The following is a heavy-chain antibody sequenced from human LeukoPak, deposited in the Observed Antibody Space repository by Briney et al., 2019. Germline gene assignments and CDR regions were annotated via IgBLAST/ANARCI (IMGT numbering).Heavy chain of an antibody. Sequence: GGSLRLSCAASGFTFEDHVMHWVRQAPGKGLEWVSSISWSGDRMGYADAVKGRFTISRGNAKNSLFLQMNGLRVEDTALYYCAKDLGGSATTVWGQGTLVTVSS. V-gene: IGHV3-9*01. J-gene: IGHJ4*02. CDR2: ISWSGDRM. CDR3: AKDLGGSATTV. D-gene: IGHD2-2*01. CDR1: GFTFEDHV.